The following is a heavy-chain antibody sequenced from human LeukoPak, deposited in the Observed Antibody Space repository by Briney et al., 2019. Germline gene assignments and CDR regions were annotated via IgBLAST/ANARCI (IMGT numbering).Heavy chain of an antibody. V-gene: IGHV1-8*01. D-gene: IGHD1-26*01. J-gene: IGHJ6*02. Sequence: ASVKVSCKASGYTFTSYDINWVRQATGQGLEWMGWMNPNSGNTGYAQKFQGRVTMTRNTSISTAYMELSSLRPEDTAVYYCARINSGSYYYYYYGMDVWGQGTTVTVSS. CDR3: ARINSGSYYYYYYGMDV. CDR1: GYTFTSYD. CDR2: MNPNSGNT.